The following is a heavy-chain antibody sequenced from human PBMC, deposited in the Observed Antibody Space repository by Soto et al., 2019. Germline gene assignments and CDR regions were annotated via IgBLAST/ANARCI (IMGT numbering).Heavy chain of an antibody. CDR3: AKDRFGIVGPVDY. Sequence: EVQLLESGGNLVQPGGSLRLSCAASGLTFSDYAMSWFRQAPGKGLECVACISGRGGDTFYADSVKGRFTVSRDNSKNTLSLQMNSLRVDDTAVYFCAKDRFGIVGPVDYWGQGTLVTVS. J-gene: IGHJ4*02. CDR1: GLTFSDYA. V-gene: IGHV3-23*01. D-gene: IGHD1-26*01. CDR2: ISGRGGDT.